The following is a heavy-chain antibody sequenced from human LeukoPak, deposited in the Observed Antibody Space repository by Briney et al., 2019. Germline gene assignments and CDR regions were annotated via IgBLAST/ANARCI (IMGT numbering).Heavy chain of an antibody. Sequence: GESLKISCQGSGYSFTRYWIGWVRQMCGKGLEWMGIIYPGDSDTRYSPSFQGQITISADKSISTAYLQWSTLKASDTAIYYCAHLGYCNSASCSFDYWGQGTLVTVSS. CDR2: IYPGDSDT. V-gene: IGHV5-51*01. J-gene: IGHJ4*02. CDR1: GYSFTRYW. CDR3: AHLGYCNSASCSFDY. D-gene: IGHD2-2*01.